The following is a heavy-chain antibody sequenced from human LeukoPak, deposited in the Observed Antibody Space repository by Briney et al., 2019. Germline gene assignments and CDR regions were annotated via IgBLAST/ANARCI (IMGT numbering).Heavy chain of an antibody. V-gene: IGHV3-7*01. Sequence: GGSLRLSCAASGFSFSSSWMTWVRQAPGKGLEWLANIKGDGSDKNYVDSVKGRFTISRDNAKNSLFLQMSSLRGEDTALYYCATEHWGPNSWGQGALVTVSS. D-gene: IGHD3-16*01. CDR2: IKGDGSDK. CDR1: GFSFSSSW. J-gene: IGHJ4*02. CDR3: ATEHWGPNS.